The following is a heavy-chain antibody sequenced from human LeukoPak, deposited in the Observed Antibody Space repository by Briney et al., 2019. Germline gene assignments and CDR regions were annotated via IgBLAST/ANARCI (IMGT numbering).Heavy chain of an antibody. Sequence: VASVNVSCKASGYTFTSYGISWVRQAPGQGLEWMGWISAYNGNTNYAQKLQGRVTMTTDTSTSTAYMELRSLRSDDTAVYYCAREATYYDYVWGSYRYSYFDYWGQGTLVTVSS. CDR1: GYTFTSYG. CDR2: ISAYNGNT. D-gene: IGHD3-16*02. J-gene: IGHJ4*02. CDR3: AREATYYDYVWGSYRYSYFDY. V-gene: IGHV1-18*01.